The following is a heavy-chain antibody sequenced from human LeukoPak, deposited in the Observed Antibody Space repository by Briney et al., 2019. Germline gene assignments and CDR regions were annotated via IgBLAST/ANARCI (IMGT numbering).Heavy chain of an antibody. CDR2: IIPIFGTA. Sequence: GASVKVSCKASGGTFGSYAISWVRQAPGQGLEWMGGIIPIFGTANYAQKFQGRVTITTDESTSTAYMELSSLRSEDTAVYYCARDREVQYYYDSSGYYYRYFQHWGQGTLVTVSS. V-gene: IGHV1-69*05. CDR1: GGTFGSYA. CDR3: ARDREVQYYYDSSGYYYRYFQH. D-gene: IGHD3-22*01. J-gene: IGHJ1*01.